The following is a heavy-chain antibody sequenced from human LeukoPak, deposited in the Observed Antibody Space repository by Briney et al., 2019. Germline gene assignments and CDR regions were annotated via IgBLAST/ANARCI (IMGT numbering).Heavy chain of an antibody. Sequence: GGSLRLSCAASGFTFSSYSMNWVRQAPGKGLEWVSYISSSSTIYYADSVKGRFTISRDNAKNSLYLQMNSLRAEDTAVYYCEAGHYYYYMDVWGKGTTVTVSS. CDR1: GFTFSSYS. D-gene: IGHD6-19*01. CDR2: ISSSSTI. V-gene: IGHV3-48*01. CDR3: EAGHYYYYMDV. J-gene: IGHJ6*03.